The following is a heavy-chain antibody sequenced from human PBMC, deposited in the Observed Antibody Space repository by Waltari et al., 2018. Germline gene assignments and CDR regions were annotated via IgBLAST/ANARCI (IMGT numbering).Heavy chain of an antibody. J-gene: IGHJ3*02. V-gene: IGHV3-21*01. D-gene: IGHD4-17*01. CDR3: ARADYGDQGAFDI. CDR2: ISSSSSYI. CDR1: GFTFSSYS. Sequence: EVQLVESGGSLVKPGGSLRLSCAASGFTFSSYSMNWVRHAPGKVLEWVSSISSSSSYIYYADSVKGRFTISRDNAKNSLYLQMNSLRAEDTAVYYCARADYGDQGAFDIWGQGTMVTVSS.